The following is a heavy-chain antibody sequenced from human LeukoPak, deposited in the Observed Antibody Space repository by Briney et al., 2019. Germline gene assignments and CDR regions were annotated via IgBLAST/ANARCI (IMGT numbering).Heavy chain of an antibody. CDR1: GGSISSYY. CDR3: ASLSGASSGFDY. J-gene: IGHJ4*02. Sequence: SETLSLTCTVPGGSISSYYWSWIRQPPGKGLEWIGYIYYSGSTNYNPSLKSRVTISVDTSKNQFSLKLSSVTAADTAVYYCASLSGASSGFDYWGQGTLVTVSS. V-gene: IGHV4-59*08. CDR2: IYYSGST. D-gene: IGHD3-22*01.